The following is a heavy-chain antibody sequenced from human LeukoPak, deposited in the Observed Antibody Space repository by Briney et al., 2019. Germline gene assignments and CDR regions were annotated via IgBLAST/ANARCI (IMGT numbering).Heavy chain of an antibody. CDR3: ACYYDMVTGVDY. CDR2: ISSSSSYI. CDR1: GFTFSSYS. J-gene: IGHJ4*02. D-gene: IGHD3-9*01. V-gene: IGHV3-21*01. Sequence: GGSLRLSCAASGFTFSSYSMNWVRQAPGKWLEWVSSISSSSSYIYYADSVKGRLTISRDNAKNSLYLQMNSLRAEDTAVYYCACYYDMVTGVDYWGQGTLVTVSS.